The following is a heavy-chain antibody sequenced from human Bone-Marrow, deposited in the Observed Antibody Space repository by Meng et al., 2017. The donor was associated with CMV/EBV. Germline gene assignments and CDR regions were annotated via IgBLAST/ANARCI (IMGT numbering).Heavy chain of an antibody. J-gene: IGHJ6*02. D-gene: IGHD3-3*01. Sequence: GGSLRLSCAASGFTFSSYAMYWVRQAPGKGLEWVAIISYDGSNKYYADSVKGRFSISRDNSKNTLYLQMNSLRAEDTAVYYCARKMRQFWSGGGGMDVWGQGTTVTVSS. CDR3: ARKMRQFWSGGGGMDV. CDR2: ISYDGSNK. V-gene: IGHV3-30-3*01. CDR1: GFTFSSYA.